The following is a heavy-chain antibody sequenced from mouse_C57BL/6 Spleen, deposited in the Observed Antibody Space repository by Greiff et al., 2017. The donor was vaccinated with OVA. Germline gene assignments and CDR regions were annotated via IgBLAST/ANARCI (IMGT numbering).Heavy chain of an antibody. J-gene: IGHJ3*01. V-gene: IGHV5-6*02. D-gene: IGHD4-1*01. Sequence: DVKLQESGGDLVKPGGSLKLSCAASGFTFSSYGMSWVRQTPDKRLEWVATISSGGSYTYYPDSVKGRFTISRDNAKNTLYLQMSSLKSEDTAMYYCARHLGRNWGQGTLVTVSA. CDR1: GFTFSSYG. CDR2: ISSGGSYT. CDR3: ARHLGRN.